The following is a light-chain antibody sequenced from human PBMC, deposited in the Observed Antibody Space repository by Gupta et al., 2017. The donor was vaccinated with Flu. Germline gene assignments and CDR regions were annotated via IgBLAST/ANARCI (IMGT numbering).Light chain of an antibody. CDR2: EVI. CDR3: GSYVGSSVVVV. V-gene: IGLV2-23*02. J-gene: IGLJ3*02. CDR1: SRDIGGYNN. Sequence: TSTCTGASRDIGGYNNVCWYQQHPGEVPKLLIYEVIKRHSGVSPRFSGSKSGTTASLTIAGLQAEDEADYYCGSYVGSSVVVVFGGGTKVTVL.